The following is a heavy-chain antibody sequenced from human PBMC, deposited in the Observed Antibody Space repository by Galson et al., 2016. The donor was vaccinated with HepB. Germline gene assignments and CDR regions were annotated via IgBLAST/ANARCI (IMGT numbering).Heavy chain of an antibody. CDR1: GGSIRSGSYQ. J-gene: IGHJ4*02. CDR3: AKGLVSSVDGGVFFDY. D-gene: IGHD3-16*01. CDR2: FHISGNT. V-gene: IGHV4-61*09. Sequence: TLSLTCSVSGGSIRSGSYQWTWIRQPAGKGLEWIGHFHISGNTRYNPSLESRVTISADTAKNEISLRRTSVTAADTAVYYCAKGLVSSVDGGVFFDYWGQGAQVSVSS.